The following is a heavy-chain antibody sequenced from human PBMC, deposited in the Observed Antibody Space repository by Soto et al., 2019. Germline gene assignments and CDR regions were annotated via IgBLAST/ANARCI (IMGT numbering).Heavy chain of an antibody. V-gene: IGHV4-59*01. Sequence: QVQLQESGPGLVKPSETLSLTCTVSGGSINAFFWTWVRQPPGKGLESIGYIFYSGSTNYNPPLKSRVTTSLDTSKPQFSLHLTSVTAADTAVYYCATQTGLYYYGMDVWGQGTTVAVSS. CDR2: IFYSGST. CDR1: GGSINAFF. CDR3: ATQTGLYYYGMDV. J-gene: IGHJ6*02.